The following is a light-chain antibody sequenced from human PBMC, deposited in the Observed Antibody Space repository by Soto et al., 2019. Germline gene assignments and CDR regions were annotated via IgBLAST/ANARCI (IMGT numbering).Light chain of an antibody. CDR1: RDISDL. J-gene: IGKJ4*01. CDR2: DAS. V-gene: IGKV1-33*01. CDR3: QQYDTLPLT. Sequence: DIPMTQSPSSLSASVGDKVTFTCQASRDISDLLYWYQQKPGKAPKLLIYDASNLQTGVPSRFSGSGPGTDFTFTIISLQAEDFATYYCQQYDTLPLTFGGGTKVEIK.